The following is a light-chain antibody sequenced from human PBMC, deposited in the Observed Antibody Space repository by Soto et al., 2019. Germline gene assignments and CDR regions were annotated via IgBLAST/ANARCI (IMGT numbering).Light chain of an antibody. CDR3: QQYSRSPPT. Sequence: DIVLTQFPGTLSLSPGERATLSCRASQSVSSSYLAWYQQKPDQAPRLLIYGASARATGIPDRFSGSGSGTDFTLTITRLEPEDFAIYYCQQYSRSPPTFGRGTKVEIK. V-gene: IGKV3-20*01. CDR1: QSVSSSY. J-gene: IGKJ1*01. CDR2: GAS.